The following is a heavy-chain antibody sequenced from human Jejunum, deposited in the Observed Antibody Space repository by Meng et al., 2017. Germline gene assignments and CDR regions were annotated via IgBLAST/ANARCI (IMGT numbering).Heavy chain of an antibody. CDR3: ARALPYGDLTWRYYYYGMDV. D-gene: IGHD4-17*01. CDR2: INPSGGST. J-gene: IGHJ6*02. CDR1: GYTFTSYY. Sequence: GGSLRLSCKASGYTFTSYYMHWVRQAPGQGLEWMGIINPSGGSTSYAQKFQGRVTMTRDTSTSTVYMELSSLRSEDTAVYYCARALPYGDLTWRYYYYGMDVWGQGTTVTVSS. V-gene: IGHV1-46*01.